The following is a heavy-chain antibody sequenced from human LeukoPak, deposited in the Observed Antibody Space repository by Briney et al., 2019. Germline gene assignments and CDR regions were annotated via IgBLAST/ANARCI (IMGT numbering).Heavy chain of an antibody. CDR1: GFTVSSNY. J-gene: IGHJ4*02. CDR3: ARDIVATNFDY. V-gene: IGHV3-66*01. D-gene: IGHD5-12*01. Sequence: AGGSLRLSCAASGFTVSSNYMSWVRQAPGKGLEWVSVIYSGGSTYYADSVKGRFTIPRDNSKNTLYLQMNSLRAEDTAVYYCARDIVATNFDYWGQGTLVTVPS. CDR2: IYSGGST.